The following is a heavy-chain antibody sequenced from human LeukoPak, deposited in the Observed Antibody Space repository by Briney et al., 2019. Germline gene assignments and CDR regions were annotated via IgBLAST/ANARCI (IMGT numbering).Heavy chain of an antibody. J-gene: IGHJ4*02. CDR3: AKLACNDGSYCFDY. D-gene: IGHD2/OR15-2a*01. CDR1: GFNFTYYA. CDR2: VSYDGNDG. Sequence: PDRSLRLSCIGSGFNFTYYAIYWVRQAPGKGLEWVAVVSYDGNDGYYADSVKGRFSISRDNSQNTVTLQMNNLRVDDTAIYYCAKLACNDGSYCFDYWGQGTRVTVSS. V-gene: IGHV3-30*18.